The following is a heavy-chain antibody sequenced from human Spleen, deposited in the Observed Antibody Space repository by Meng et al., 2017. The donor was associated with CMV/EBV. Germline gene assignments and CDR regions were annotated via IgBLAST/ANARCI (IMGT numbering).Heavy chain of an antibody. Sequence: GESLKISCAASGFTFSSYGMHWVRQAPGKGLEWVAFIRYDGSNKYYANSVKGRFTISRDNSKNTLYLQMNSLRAEDTAVYYCASGSSPDYWGQGTLVTVSS. CDR3: ASGSSPDY. CDR2: IRYDGSNK. D-gene: IGHD6-13*01. J-gene: IGHJ4*02. V-gene: IGHV3-30*02. CDR1: GFTFSSYG.